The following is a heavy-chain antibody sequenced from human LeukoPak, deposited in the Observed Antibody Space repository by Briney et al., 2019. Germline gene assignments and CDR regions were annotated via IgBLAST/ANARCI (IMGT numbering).Heavy chain of an antibody. V-gene: IGHV1-69*06. CDR3: ASSHSGSHHADY. CDR2: IIPIFGTA. CDR1: GGTFSSYA. J-gene: IGHJ4*02. Sequence: ASVKVSCKASGGTFSSYAISWVRQAPGQGLEWMGGIIPIFGTANYAQKFQGRVTITADKSTSTAYMELSSLRSEDTAVYYCASSHSGSHHADYWGQGTLVTVSS. D-gene: IGHD1-26*01.